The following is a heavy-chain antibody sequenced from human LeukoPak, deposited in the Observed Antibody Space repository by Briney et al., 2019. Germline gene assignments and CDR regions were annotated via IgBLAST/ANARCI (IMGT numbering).Heavy chain of an antibody. CDR1: GGSISSYY. J-gene: IGHJ6*03. D-gene: IGHD3-22*01. Sequence: SETLSLTCTVSGGSISSYYWSWIRQPLGKGLEWIGYIYYSGSTYYNPSLRSRVTISVDTSKNQFSLKLSSVTAADTAVYYCARSSEGRYYYDSSGFSYYYYYMDVWGKGTTVTISS. CDR3: ARSSEGRYYYDSSGFSYYYYYMDV. CDR2: IYYSGST. V-gene: IGHV4-59*01.